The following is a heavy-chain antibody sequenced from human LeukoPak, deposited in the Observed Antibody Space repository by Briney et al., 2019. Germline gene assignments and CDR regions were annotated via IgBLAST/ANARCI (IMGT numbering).Heavy chain of an antibody. Sequence: ASVKVSCKASGYTFTSYAMNWVRQAPGQGLEWMGIINPSGGSTSYAQKFQGRVTMTRDMSTSTVYMELSSLRSEDTAVYYCARDLPPGSALGPGDYWGQGTLVTVSS. V-gene: IGHV1-46*01. CDR2: INPSGGST. J-gene: IGHJ4*02. D-gene: IGHD3-10*01. CDR1: GYTFTSYA. CDR3: ARDLPPGSALGPGDY.